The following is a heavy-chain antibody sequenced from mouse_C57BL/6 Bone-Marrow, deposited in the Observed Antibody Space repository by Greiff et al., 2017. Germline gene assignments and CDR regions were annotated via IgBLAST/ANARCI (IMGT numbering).Heavy chain of an antibody. CDR1: GYTFTSYG. V-gene: IGHV1-81*01. CDR2: IYPRSGNS. CDR3: SRWSYCYYYAMDY. Sequence: VQLQQSGAELARPGASVKLSCKASGYTFTSYGISWVKQRTGQGLEWIGEIYPRSGNSYYNEKVKGKATLTADKSYSTAYMEIRSLTSEDSAVYFCSRWSYCYYYAMDYWGQGTSVTVSS. D-gene: IGHD2-12*01. J-gene: IGHJ4*01.